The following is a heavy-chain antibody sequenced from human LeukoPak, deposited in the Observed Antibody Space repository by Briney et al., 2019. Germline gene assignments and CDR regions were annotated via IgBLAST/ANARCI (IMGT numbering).Heavy chain of an antibody. CDR2: ISGDGSST. CDR3: AKSGSGLIRGAYYYYYMDV. J-gene: IGHJ6*03. V-gene: IGHV3-74*01. D-gene: IGHD3-3*01. Sequence: GGSLRLSCAASGFTFSDYWLHWVRQDPGKGLLWVSRISGDGSSTTYVDSVKGRFTISRDNAKKTLYLQMNSLRAEDTAVYYCAKSGSGLIRGAYYYYYMDVWGKGTTVTVSS. CDR1: GFTFSDYW.